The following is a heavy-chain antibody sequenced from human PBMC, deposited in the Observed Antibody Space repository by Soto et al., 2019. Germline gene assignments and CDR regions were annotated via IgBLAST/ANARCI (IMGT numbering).Heavy chain of an antibody. Sequence: SETLSLTCTVSGGSISTGGYYWSWIRQYPGKGLEWLGYIDGSGYTFYNPSLQSRLTLSMDTSKNQLSLKLSSSTAADTAVYFLARKQAGFFYGIDYWGQGTLGTVSS. V-gene: IGHV4-31*03. J-gene: IGHJ4*02. CDR3: ARKQAGFFYGIDY. D-gene: IGHD3-3*01. CDR1: GGSISTGGYY. CDR2: IDGSGYT.